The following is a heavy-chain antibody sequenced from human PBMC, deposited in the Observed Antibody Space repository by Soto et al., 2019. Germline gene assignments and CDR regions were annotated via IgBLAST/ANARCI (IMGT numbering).Heavy chain of an antibody. Sequence: VGSLRLSCAASGFTFSEYYMSWIRQAPGKGLEWVSYISSSSSYTNYADSVKGRFTISRDNARNSLYLQMNSLRAGDTAVYYCERGDRPFDYWGQGTLVTVSS. V-gene: IGHV3-11*06. CDR2: ISSSSSYT. CDR3: ERGDRPFDY. J-gene: IGHJ4*02. D-gene: IGHD1-26*01. CDR1: GFTFSEYY.